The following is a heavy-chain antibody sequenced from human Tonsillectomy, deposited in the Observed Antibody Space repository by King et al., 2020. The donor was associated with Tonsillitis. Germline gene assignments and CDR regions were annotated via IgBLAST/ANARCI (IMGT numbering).Heavy chain of an antibody. D-gene: IGHD1-1*01. CDR3: LRRTGDC. Sequence: QLVQSGPEVKRPGESLKISCKGSGYTFTNYWIAWVRQMPGKGLEWMGMIYPGDSDTRYSPSFQGQVTISVDKSINTAYLHWSSLRASDTAMYYCLRRTGDCWGQGTLVTVSS. CDR1: GYTFTNYW. J-gene: IGHJ4*02. V-gene: IGHV5-51*03. CDR2: IYPGDSDT.